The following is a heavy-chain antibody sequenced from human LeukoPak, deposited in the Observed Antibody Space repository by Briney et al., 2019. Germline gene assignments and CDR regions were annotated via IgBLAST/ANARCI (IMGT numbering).Heavy chain of an antibody. V-gene: IGHV3-30-3*01. Sequence: GRSLRLSCAASGFTFSTFAMHWVRQAPGKGLEGVAVISFDGDNKYYADSVKGRFTISRDNYKNTLYLQIYSLKPEDSAMYYCAGTIGVVGATTGIDYWGHGTLVTVSS. J-gene: IGHJ4*01. CDR3: AGTIGVVGATTGIDY. CDR2: ISFDGDNK. D-gene: IGHD2-15*01. CDR1: GFTFSTFA.